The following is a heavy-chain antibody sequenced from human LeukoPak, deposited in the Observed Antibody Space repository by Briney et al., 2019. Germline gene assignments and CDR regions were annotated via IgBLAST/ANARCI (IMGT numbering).Heavy chain of an antibody. CDR1: DDSFSSHY. V-gene: IGHV4-59*11. CDR2: ISDIGTT. D-gene: IGHD4-17*01. J-gene: IGHJ3*02. Sequence: SETLSLTCAVSDDSFSSHYWTWIRQPPGRGLEWIGYISDIGTTNYNPSLKSRVTLSIDTSKNQFSLKLRSVTAADTAVYYCARDLVTVTKGFDIWGQGTMVSVSS. CDR3: ARDLVTVTKGFDI.